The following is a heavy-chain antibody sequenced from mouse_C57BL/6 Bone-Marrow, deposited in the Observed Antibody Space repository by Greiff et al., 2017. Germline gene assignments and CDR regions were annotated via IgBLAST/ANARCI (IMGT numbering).Heavy chain of an antibody. Sequence: QVQLQQPGAELVKPGASVKMSCKASGYTFTSYWITWVKQTPGQGLEWIGDIYPGSGSTNYNEKFKSKATLTVDTSSSTAYMQLSSLTSEDSAVYYCANGYPLYYYAMDYWGQGTSVTVSS. V-gene: IGHV1-55*01. CDR1: GYTFTSYW. CDR2: IYPGSGST. D-gene: IGHD2-2*01. J-gene: IGHJ4*01. CDR3: ANGYPLYYYAMDY.